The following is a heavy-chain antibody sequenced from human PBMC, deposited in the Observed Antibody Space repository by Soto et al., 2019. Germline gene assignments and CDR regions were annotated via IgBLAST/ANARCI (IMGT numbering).Heavy chain of an antibody. D-gene: IGHD6-13*01. CDR3: ARDLMLAAAGTYYYYGMDV. V-gene: IGHV4-31*03. Sequence: QVQLQESGPGLVKPSQTLSLTCTVSGGSISSGGYYWSWIRQHPGKGLEWIGYIYYSGSTYYNPSLKSRVTISVDTSKNQFSLKLSSVTAADTAVYCCARDLMLAAAGTYYYYGMDVWGQGTTVTVSS. CDR1: GGSISSGGYY. CDR2: IYYSGST. J-gene: IGHJ6*02.